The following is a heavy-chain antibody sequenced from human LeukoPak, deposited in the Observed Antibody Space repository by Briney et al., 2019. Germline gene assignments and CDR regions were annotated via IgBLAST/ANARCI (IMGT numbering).Heavy chain of an antibody. CDR3: AKETYYYGSGSPNLDP. J-gene: IGHJ5*02. V-gene: IGHV3-9*01. D-gene: IGHD3-10*01. Sequence: PGGSLRLSCAASGFTFDDYAMHWVRQAPGKGLEWVSGISWNSGSIGYADSVKGRFTISRDNAKNSLYLQMNSLRAEDTALYYCAKETYYYGSGSPNLDPWGQGTLVTVSS. CDR1: GFTFDDYA. CDR2: ISWNSGSI.